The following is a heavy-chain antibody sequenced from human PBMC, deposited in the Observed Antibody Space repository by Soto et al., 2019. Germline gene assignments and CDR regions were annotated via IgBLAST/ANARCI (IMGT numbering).Heavy chain of an antibody. Sequence: EVQVLESGGGSVQPGGSLRLSCAASGFTFSSFAMTWVRQAPGEGLEWLSSIGVSGVPTYYTDSVKGRFTISRDNSKNMLYLQMNSLRAEDTAVYYCAKGTSNLDFWGQRILVTVSS. CDR3: AKGTSNLDF. J-gene: IGHJ4*02. CDR2: IGVSGVPT. CDR1: GFTFSSFA. V-gene: IGHV3-23*01.